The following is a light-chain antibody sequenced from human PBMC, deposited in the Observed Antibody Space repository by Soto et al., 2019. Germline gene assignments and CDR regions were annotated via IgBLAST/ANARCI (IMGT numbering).Light chain of an antibody. J-gene: IGLJ1*01. CDR2: EVS. CDR3: SSYTSSRTLYV. Sequence: QSLMSEPASVSGSPGQSITISCTGTSSDVGGYNYVSWYQQHPGKAPKLMIYEVSNRPSGVSNRFSGSKSGNTASLTISGLQAEDDADYSCSSYTSSRTLYVFGTGTKVTVL. V-gene: IGLV2-14*01. CDR1: SSDVGGYNY.